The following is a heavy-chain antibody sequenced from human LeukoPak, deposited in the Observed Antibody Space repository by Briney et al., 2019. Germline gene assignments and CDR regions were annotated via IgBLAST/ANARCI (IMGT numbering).Heavy chain of an antibody. D-gene: IGHD2-21*02. V-gene: IGHV1-2*06. CDR2: INPNSGGT. Sequence: ASVKVSCKASGYTFTGYYMHWVRQAPGQGLEWMGRINPNSGGTNYAQKFQGRVTMTRDTSISTAYMELSRLRSDDTAVYYCAREVAYCGGDCYPQSYYCYYMDVWGKGTTVTVSS. CDR3: AREVAYCGGDCYPQSYYCYYMDV. CDR1: GYTFTGYY. J-gene: IGHJ6*03.